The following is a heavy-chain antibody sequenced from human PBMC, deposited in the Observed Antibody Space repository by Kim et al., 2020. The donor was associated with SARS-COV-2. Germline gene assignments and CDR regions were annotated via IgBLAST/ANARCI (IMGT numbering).Heavy chain of an antibody. Sequence: GGSLRLSCVASGFTFSIYGMSWVRQAPGKGLEWLSTLSSNGATTYYAGSVKGRFTISRDNSKNTLYLQMNSLRAEDTARYYCAKDLGWGFDYWGQGTLIT. CDR2: LSSNGATT. CDR3: AKDLGWGFDY. J-gene: IGHJ4*02. D-gene: IGHD3-16*01. V-gene: IGHV3-23*01. CDR1: GFTFSIYG.